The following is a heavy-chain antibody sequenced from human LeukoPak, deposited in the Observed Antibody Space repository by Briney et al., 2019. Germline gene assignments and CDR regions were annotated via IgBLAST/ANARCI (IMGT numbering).Heavy chain of an antibody. V-gene: IGHV1-2*02. Sequence: ASVKVSCKASGYTFTGYYMHWVRQAPGQGLEWVGWINPNSGGTNYAQKFQGRVTMTRDTSISTAYMELSRLRSDDTAVYYCARAFIGGVIVDYWGQGTLVTVSS. J-gene: IGHJ4*02. CDR3: ARAFIGGVIVDY. D-gene: IGHD3-16*02. CDR2: INPNSGGT. CDR1: GYTFTGYY.